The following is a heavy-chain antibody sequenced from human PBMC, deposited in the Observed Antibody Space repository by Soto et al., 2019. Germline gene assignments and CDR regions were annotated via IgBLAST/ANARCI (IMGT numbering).Heavy chain of an antibody. V-gene: IGHV1-69*01. D-gene: IGHD2-15*01. CDR1: GGTFSSYA. Sequence: QVQLVQSGAEVKKPGSSVKVSCKASGGTFSSYAISWVRQAPGQGLEWMGGLIPIFGTANYAQKFQGRVTITADESTSTAYMELSSLRSEDTAVYYCARAPRYCSGGSCYPEWYYYGMDVWGQGTTVTVSS. J-gene: IGHJ6*02. CDR2: LIPIFGTA. CDR3: ARAPRYCSGGSCYPEWYYYGMDV.